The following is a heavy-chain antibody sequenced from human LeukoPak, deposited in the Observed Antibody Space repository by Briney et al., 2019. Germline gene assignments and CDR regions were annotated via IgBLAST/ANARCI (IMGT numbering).Heavy chain of an antibody. J-gene: IGHJ3*02. CDR3: ASSVVVMPNDAFDI. V-gene: IGHV4-34*01. CDR2: INHSGST. Sequence: SETLSLTCAVYGGSFSGYYWSWIRQPPGKGLEWIGEINHSGSTNYNPSLKSRVTTSVDTSKNQFSLKLSSVTAADTAVYYCASSVVVMPNDAFDIWGQGTMVTVSS. CDR1: GGSFSGYY. D-gene: IGHD2-21*01.